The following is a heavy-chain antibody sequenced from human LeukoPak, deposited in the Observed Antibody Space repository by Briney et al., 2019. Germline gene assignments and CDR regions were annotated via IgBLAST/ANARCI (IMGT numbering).Heavy chain of an antibody. Sequence: GGSLRLSCAASGFTVSSNYMSWVRQAPGKGLEWVSVIYSGGSTYYADSVKGRFTISRDNSKNTLYLQMNSLRAEDTAVYYCARARVGSGWYGDYYYYGMDVWGQGTTVTVSS. V-gene: IGHV3-66*01. CDR2: IYSGGST. J-gene: IGHJ6*02. CDR3: ARARVGSGWYGDYYYYGMDV. CDR1: GFTVSSNY. D-gene: IGHD6-19*01.